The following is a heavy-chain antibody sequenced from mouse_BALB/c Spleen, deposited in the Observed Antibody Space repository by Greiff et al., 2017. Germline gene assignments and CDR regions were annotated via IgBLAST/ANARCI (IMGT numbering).Heavy chain of an antibody. CDR2: IWGDGST. J-gene: IGHJ3*01. V-gene: IGHV2-6-7*01. CDR3: ARAYDYDRAWFAY. CDR1: GFSLTGYG. Sequence: VQLVESGPGLVAPSQSLSITCTVSGFSLTGYGVNWVRQPPGKGLEWLGMIWGDGSTDYNSALKSRLSISKDNSKSQVFLKMNSLQTDDTARYYCARAYDYDRAWFAYWGQGTLVTVSA. D-gene: IGHD2-4*01.